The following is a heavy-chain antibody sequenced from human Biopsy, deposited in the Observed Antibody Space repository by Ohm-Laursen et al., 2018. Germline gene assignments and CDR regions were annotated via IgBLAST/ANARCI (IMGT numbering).Heavy chain of an antibody. Sequence: GTLSLTCVVFGRTFSDYRWTWIRQPPVKGLEWIGQINQSGSTNYNPSLKSRVTISADASKYEFSLRLTSVTAADTAVYFCGNEVYGRDYWGLGARVTVSS. J-gene: IGHJ4*02. D-gene: IGHD2-15*01. CDR1: GRTFSDYR. V-gene: IGHV4-34*08. CDR2: INQSGST. CDR3: GNEVYGRDY.